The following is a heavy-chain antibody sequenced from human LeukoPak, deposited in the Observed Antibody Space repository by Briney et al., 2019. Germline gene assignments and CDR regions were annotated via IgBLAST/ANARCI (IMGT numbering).Heavy chain of an antibody. Sequence: GGSLRLSCVASGFIFSRYGMHWVRQAPGKGLEYVSAISNSGGSTYYANSVKGRFTISRDNSKNTLYLQMGSLRGEDMAVYYCGRGLIMGAAGTYYYYGMDVWGQGTTVTVSS. CDR1: GFIFSRYG. CDR3: GRGLIMGAAGTYYYYGMDV. V-gene: IGHV3-64*01. CDR2: ISNSGGST. D-gene: IGHD6-13*01. J-gene: IGHJ6*02.